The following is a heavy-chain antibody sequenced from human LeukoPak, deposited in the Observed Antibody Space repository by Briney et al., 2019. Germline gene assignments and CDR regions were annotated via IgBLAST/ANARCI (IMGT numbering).Heavy chain of an antibody. CDR1: GGSISSSSYY. CDR2: VYYSGRT. CDR3: ARQWDEVYYFDY. V-gene: IGHV4-39*01. J-gene: IGHJ4*02. D-gene: IGHD1-26*01. Sequence: PSETLSLTCTVSGGSISSSSYYWGWIRQPPGKVLEWIGSVYYSGRTYYNPSLKSRVTISVDTSKSQFSLKLSSVTAADTAVYYCARQWDEVYYFDYWGQGTLVTVSS.